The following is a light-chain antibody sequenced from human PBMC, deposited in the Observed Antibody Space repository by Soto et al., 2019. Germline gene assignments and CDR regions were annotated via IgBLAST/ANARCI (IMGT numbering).Light chain of an antibody. CDR3: AAWDDSLSGPG. J-gene: IGLJ2*01. CDR1: SSNIGSNY. CDR2: RNN. Sequence: QSVLTQPPSASGTPGQRVTISCSGSSSNIGSNYVYWYQQLPGTAPKLLIYRNNQRPSGVPDGFSGSKSGTSASLAISGLRSEDEADYYCAAWDDSLSGPGFGGGTKLTVL. V-gene: IGLV1-47*01.